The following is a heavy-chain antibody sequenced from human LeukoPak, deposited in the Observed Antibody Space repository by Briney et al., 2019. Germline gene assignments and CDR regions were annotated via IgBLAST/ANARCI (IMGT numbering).Heavy chain of an antibody. V-gene: IGHV3-74*01. CDR2: LNSDGSST. D-gene: IGHD3-3*01. CDR1: GFTFSSYW. Sequence: PGGSLRLSCAASGFTFSSYWMHWVRQAPGKGLVWVSRLNSDGSSTSYADSVKGRFTISRDNAKNTLYLQMNSLRAEDTAVYYCARVLDFWSGYYTGVNNFDYWGQGTLVTVPS. J-gene: IGHJ4*02. CDR3: ARVLDFWSGYYTGVNNFDY.